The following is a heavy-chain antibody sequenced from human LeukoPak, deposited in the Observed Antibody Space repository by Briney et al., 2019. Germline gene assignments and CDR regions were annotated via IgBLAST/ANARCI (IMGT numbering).Heavy chain of an antibody. CDR3: AKGYSSLSFHI. J-gene: IGHJ3*02. D-gene: IGHD6-13*01. CDR2: IWYDGSNK. V-gene: IGHV3-33*06. CDR1: GFTFSSYG. Sequence: GGSLRLTCAASGFTFSSYGMHWVRQAPGKGLEWVAVIWYDGSNKYYADSVKGRFTISRDNSKKTLYLQMNSLRAEDTAVYYCAKGYSSLSFHIWGQGTMVTVSS.